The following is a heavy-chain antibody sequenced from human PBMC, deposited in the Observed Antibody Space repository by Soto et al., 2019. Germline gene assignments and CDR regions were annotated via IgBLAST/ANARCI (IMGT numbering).Heavy chain of an antibody. V-gene: IGHV4-4*02. D-gene: IGHD1-1*01. CDR3: ASHLVMTGTRGFDH. Sequence: SETLSLTCAVSSGSIFSSNWWSWVRQPPGKGLEWIGEVPHSGGANYSPSLKSRVIISVDKSNNQFSLRLSSVTAADTAVYYCASHLVMTGTRGFDHWGLGTLVTVSS. J-gene: IGHJ4*02. CDR1: SGSIFSSNW. CDR2: VPHSGGA.